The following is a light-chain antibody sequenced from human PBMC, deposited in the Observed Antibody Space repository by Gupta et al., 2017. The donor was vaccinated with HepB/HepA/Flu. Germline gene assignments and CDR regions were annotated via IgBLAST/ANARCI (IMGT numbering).Light chain of an antibody. CDR3: QQRSNWPPFT. V-gene: IGKV3-11*01. CDR1: QSVSSY. Sequence: EIVLTQSPATLSLSPGERATLSCRASQSVSSYLAWYQQKPGQAPRLLIYDASNRATGIPARFSSSGSGTDFTLTISSLEPEDFAVYYCQQRSNWPPFTFGQGTRLEIE. J-gene: IGKJ5*01. CDR2: DAS.